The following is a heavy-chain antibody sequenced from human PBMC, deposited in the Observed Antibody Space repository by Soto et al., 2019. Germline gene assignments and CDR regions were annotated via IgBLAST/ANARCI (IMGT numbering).Heavy chain of an antibody. CDR1: GGSISSYY. J-gene: IGHJ3*02. D-gene: IGHD2-15*01. CDR2: IYYSGST. CDR3: ARPSGGSPDQQSPSLFFDI. V-gene: IGHV4-59*08. Sequence: SETLSLTCTVSGGSISSYYWSWIRQPPGKGLEWIGYIYYSGSTNYNPSLKSRVTISVDTSKNQFSLKLSSVTAADTAVYYCARPSGGSPDQQSPSLFFDIWGQGTMVTVSS.